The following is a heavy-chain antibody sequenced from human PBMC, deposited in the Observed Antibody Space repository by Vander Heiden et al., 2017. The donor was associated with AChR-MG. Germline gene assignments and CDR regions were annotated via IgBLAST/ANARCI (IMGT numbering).Heavy chain of an antibody. J-gene: IGHJ4*02. Sequence: EVQLLESGGGLVQPGGSLRLSCAASGFPFSSYAMSWVRQAPGKGLEWVSAISGSGTSAYYADSVKGRFTISRDNSKNTLYLQMKSLRAEDTALYYCARGPAYGDYVDCWGQGTLVTVSS. D-gene: IGHD4-17*01. V-gene: IGHV3-23*01. CDR3: ARGPAYGDYVDC. CDR1: GFPFSSYA. CDR2: ISGSGTSA.